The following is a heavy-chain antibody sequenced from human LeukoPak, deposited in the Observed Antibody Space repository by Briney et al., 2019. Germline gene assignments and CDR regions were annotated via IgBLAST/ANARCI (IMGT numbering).Heavy chain of an antibody. J-gene: IGHJ4*02. V-gene: IGHV3-23*01. CDR3: AKRGVVIRVLLVGYHKEAYYFDS. CDR1: GITLSNYG. D-gene: IGHD3-10*01. CDR2: ISDSGGRT. Sequence: GGSLRPACAVSGITLSNYGMSWVRQAPGKGLEWVAGISDSGGRTNYADSVKGRFAISRDNPRNTLYLQMNSLRAEDTAVYFCAKRGVVIRVLLVGYHKEAYYFDSWGQGALATVSS.